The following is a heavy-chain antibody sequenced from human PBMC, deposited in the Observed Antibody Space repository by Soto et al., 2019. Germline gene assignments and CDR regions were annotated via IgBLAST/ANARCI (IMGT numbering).Heavy chain of an antibody. CDR2: ISAHNGDT. Sequence: ASVKVSCKTSGYTFNYYGISWVRQAPGQGLEWVGWISAHNGDTKYAQNLQGRLTLTTDTSTSTAYMELTSLTSDDTAVYYCARDWIRYFDSTGPMWFYWGKRTSVPVYS. CDR1: GYTFNYYG. J-gene: IGHJ4*02. CDR3: ARDWIRYFDSTGPMWFY. V-gene: IGHV1-18*04. D-gene: IGHD3-9*01.